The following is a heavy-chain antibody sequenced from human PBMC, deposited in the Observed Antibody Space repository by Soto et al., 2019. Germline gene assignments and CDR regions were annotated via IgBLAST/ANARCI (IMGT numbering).Heavy chain of an antibody. CDR3: AKKVNSGPGSQYFDY. J-gene: IGHJ4*02. V-gene: IGHV3-23*01. CDR1: GFTFSSYS. D-gene: IGHD3-10*01. CDR2: FRTGGDDGTT. Sequence: LRLSCAASGFTFSSYSMSWVRQAPGKGLEWVSGFRTGGDDGTTYYADSVKGRFTISRDNSKNTLFLQMNSLRAEDTAIYYCAKKVNSGPGSQYFDYWGQGTLVTVSS.